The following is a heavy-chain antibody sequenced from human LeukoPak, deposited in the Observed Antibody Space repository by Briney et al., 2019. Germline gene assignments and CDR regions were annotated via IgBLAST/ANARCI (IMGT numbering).Heavy chain of an antibody. CDR1: GGSFSVYY. D-gene: IGHD1-26*01. Sequence: SETLSLTRAVYGGSFSVYYWSWIRQPPGKGLEWIGEINHSGNINYNPSLKSRVTISIDTSKNQFSLKLSSVTAADTAVYYCARDEVGAAHWGQGTLVTVSS. V-gene: IGHV4-34*01. CDR3: ARDEVGAAH. CDR2: INHSGNI. J-gene: IGHJ4*02.